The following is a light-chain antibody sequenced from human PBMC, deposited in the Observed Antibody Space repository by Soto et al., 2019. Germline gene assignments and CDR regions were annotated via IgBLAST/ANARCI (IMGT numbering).Light chain of an antibody. CDR2: AAS. CDR3: QQSLGIPYT. CDR1: QSITGY. Sequence: DIQMTQSPSSLSASVGDRVTITCRASQSITGYLNWYQQKPGKAPKLLIYAASSLQSGVPSRFSGSESGTDFTLTISSLQRDDFATYFCQQSLGIPYTFGQGT. J-gene: IGKJ2*01. V-gene: IGKV1-39*01.